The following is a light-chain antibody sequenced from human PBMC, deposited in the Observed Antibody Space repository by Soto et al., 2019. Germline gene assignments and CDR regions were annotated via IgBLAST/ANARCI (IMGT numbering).Light chain of an antibody. CDR3: LQDYSYPYT. CDR1: QGIRND. V-gene: IGKV1-6*01. J-gene: IGKJ2*01. Sequence: AIQMTQSPSSLSASVGDRVTITCRASQGIRNDLGWYQQIPGKAPKLLIYAASSLHSGVPSRFSGSGSSTDFTLTISSLQPEDFATYYCLQDYSYPYTFGQGTKLEIK. CDR2: AAS.